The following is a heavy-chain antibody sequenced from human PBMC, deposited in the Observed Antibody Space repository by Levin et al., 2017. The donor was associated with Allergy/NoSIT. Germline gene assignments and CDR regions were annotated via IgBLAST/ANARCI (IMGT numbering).Heavy chain of an antibody. CDR3: AKSASSSPGAGGMDV. J-gene: IGHJ6*02. CDR1: GFTFDDYA. CDR2: ISWNSGSI. D-gene: IGHD6-6*01. Sequence: GGSLRLSCAASGFTFDDYAMHWVRQAPGKGLEWVSGISWNSGSIGYGDSVKGRFSISRDNAKNSLYLQMNSLRADDTALYYCAKSASSSPGAGGMDVWGQGTTVTVSS. V-gene: IGHV3-9*01.